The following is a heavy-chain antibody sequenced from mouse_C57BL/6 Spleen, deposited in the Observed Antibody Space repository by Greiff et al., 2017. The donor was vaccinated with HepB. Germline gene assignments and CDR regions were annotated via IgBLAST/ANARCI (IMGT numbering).Heavy chain of an antibody. D-gene: IGHD1-1*01. CDR2: ISYDGSN. J-gene: IGHJ2*01. V-gene: IGHV3-6*01. CDR1: GYSITSGYY. Sequence: DVQLQESGPGLVKPSQSLSLTCSVTGYSITSGYYWNWIRQFPGNKLEWMGYISYDGSNNYNPSLKNRISITRDTSKNQFFLKLNSVTTEDTATYYCARENYYYGSSFDYWGQGTTLTVSS. CDR3: ARENYYYGSSFDY.